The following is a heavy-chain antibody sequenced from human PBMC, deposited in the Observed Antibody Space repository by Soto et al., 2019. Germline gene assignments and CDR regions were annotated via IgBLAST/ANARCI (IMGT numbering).Heavy chain of an antibody. J-gene: IGHJ6*02. D-gene: IGHD6-13*01. CDR2: IWYDGSNK. V-gene: IGHV3-30*02. CDR1: GFTFSSYG. CDR3: AKAGYSSSWVVVDYYYGMDV. Sequence: PVGSLRLSCAASGFTFSSYGMHWVRQAPGKGLEWVAVIWYDGSNKYYADSVKGRFTISRDNSKNTLYLQMNSLRAEDTAVYYCAKAGYSSSWVVVDYYYGMDVWGQGTTVTVSS.